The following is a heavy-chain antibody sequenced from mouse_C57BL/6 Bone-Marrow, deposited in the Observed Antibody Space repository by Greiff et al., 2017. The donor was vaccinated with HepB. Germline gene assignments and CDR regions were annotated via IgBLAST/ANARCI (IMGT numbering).Heavy chain of an antibody. J-gene: IGHJ2*01. CDR3: VRQEYYSNYAFDY. D-gene: IGHD2-5*01. V-gene: IGHV10-1*01. CDR2: IRSKSNNYAT. CDR1: GFSFNTYA. Sequence: EVQVVESGGGLVQPKGSLKLSCAASGFSFNTYAMNWVRQAPGKGLEWVARIRSKSNNYATYYADSVKDRFTISRDDSESMLYLQMNNLKTEDTAMYYCVRQEYYSNYAFDYWGQGTTLTVSS.